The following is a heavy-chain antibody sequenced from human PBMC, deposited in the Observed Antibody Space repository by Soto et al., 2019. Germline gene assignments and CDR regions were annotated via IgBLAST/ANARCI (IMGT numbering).Heavy chain of an antibody. CDR2: IYYSGST. J-gene: IGHJ4*02. V-gene: IGHV4-59*01. CDR3: ARGHLGITTTGTWYDFDY. D-gene: IGHD2-15*01. Sequence: PSENLSQTCPVCGDYLSGYSRNRIRQPPGKGLEWIGYIYYSGSTNYNPSLKSRVTISGDTSKNQFSLKLSSVTAADTAVYYCARGHLGITTTGTWYDFDYWGQGTLVTVSS. CDR1: GDYLSGYS.